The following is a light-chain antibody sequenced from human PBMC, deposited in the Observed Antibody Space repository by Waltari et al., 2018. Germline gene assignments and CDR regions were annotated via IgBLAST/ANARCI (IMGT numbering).Light chain of an antibody. CDR1: SSNIGAGYD. Sequence: QSVLTQPPSVSGAPGQRVTISCTGSSSNIGAGYDVHWYQQLPGTAPKLLVYGNNHRPSGVPDRFADSKSGTSASLAITGLQAEDEADYYCQSYDSSLSGWVFGGGTKLTVL. J-gene: IGLJ3*02. CDR3: QSYDSSLSGWV. V-gene: IGLV1-40*01. CDR2: GNN.